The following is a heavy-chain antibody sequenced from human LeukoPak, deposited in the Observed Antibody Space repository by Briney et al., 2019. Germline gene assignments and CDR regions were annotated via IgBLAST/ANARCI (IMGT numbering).Heavy chain of an antibody. Sequence: GASVKVSCKASGYAFTGYYMHWVRQAPGQGLEWMGWINPNSGGTNYAQKFQGRVTITADKSTSTAYMELSSLRSEDTAVYYCAVGYCTNGVCYAYYYYGMDVWGQGTTVTVSS. CDR1: GYAFTGYY. CDR2: INPNSGGT. V-gene: IGHV1-2*02. D-gene: IGHD2-8*01. J-gene: IGHJ6*02. CDR3: AVGYCTNGVCYAYYYYGMDV.